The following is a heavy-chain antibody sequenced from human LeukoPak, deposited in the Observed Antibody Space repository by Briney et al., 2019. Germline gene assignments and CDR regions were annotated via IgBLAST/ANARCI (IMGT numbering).Heavy chain of an antibody. CDR1: GFTFKNYA. D-gene: IGHD3-22*01. CDR2: VNGAGDVT. V-gene: IGHV3-23*01. J-gene: IGHJ4*02. Sequence: GGTLRLSCTASGFTFKNYAITWVRQAPGKGLEWVSAVNGAGDVTYYADSVKDRFIISRDNSKNTVDLQMNSLRGEDTAVYYCAKGHYYDSGGYLYYFDYWGQGTLVTVSS. CDR3: AKGHYYDSGGYLYYFDY.